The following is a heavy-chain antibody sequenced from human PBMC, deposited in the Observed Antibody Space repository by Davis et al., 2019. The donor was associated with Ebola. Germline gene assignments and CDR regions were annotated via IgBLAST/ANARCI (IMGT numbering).Heavy chain of an antibody. CDR2: IYYSGST. D-gene: IGHD5-12*01. J-gene: IGHJ4*02. CDR3: ASLRGYSGYELDY. V-gene: IGHV4-30-4*01. Sequence: MPSETLSLTCTVSGGSISSGDYYWSWIRQPPGKGLEWIGYIYYSGSTYYNPSLKSRVTISVDTSKNQFSLKLSSVTAADTAVYYCASLRGYSGYELDYWGQGTLVTVSS. CDR1: GGSISSGDYY.